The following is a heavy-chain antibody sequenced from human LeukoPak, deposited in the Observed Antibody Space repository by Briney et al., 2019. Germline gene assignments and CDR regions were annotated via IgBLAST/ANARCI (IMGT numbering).Heavy chain of an antibody. CDR2: IRSSGSMV. V-gene: IGHV3-11*01. CDR1: GFTFSDYY. J-gene: IGHJ4*02. Sequence: GGSLRLSCAASGFTFSDYYMSWIRQAPGKGLEYVSYIRSSGSMVYYADSVKGRFTISRDNAKNSLYLQMNSLRGKDTAVYYRARGGGNHPGVDYWGQGTLVTVSS. CDR3: ARGGGNHPGVDY. D-gene: IGHD4-23*01.